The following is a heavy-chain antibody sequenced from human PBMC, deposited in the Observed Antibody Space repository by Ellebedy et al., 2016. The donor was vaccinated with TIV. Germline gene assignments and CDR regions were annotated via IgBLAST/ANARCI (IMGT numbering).Heavy chain of an antibody. CDR3: ARLPNYYDSSGYDTDLFDY. D-gene: IGHD3-22*01. V-gene: IGHV4-59*08. CDR1: GGSISSYY. CDR2: IYYSGST. Sequence: MPSETLSLTCTVSGGSISSYYWSWIRQPPGKGLEWIGHIYYSGSTNYNPSLKSRVTISVDTSKNQFSLKLSSVTAADTAVYYCARLPNYYDSSGYDTDLFDYWGQGTLVTVSS. J-gene: IGHJ4*02.